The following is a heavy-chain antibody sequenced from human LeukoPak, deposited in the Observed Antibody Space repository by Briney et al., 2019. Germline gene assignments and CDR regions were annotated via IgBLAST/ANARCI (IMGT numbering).Heavy chain of an antibody. CDR3: ARELVVPAAMRGYYYYYGMDV. V-gene: IGHV1-18*01. D-gene: IGHD2-2*01. J-gene: IGHJ6*02. CDR1: GYSFTSYG. CDR2: ISGNNGNT. Sequence: ASVKVSCKASGYSFTSYGISWVRQAPGQGLEWMGWISGNNGNTNYAQKFQGRVTMTTETSTSTAYMELRSLRSDYTDVYYCARELVVPAAMRGYYYYYGMDVWGQGTTVTVSS.